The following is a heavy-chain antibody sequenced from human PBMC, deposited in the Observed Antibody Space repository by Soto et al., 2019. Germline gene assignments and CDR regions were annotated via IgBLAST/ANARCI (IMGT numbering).Heavy chain of an antibody. D-gene: IGHD4-17*01. CDR2: SAPEQGEP. CDR1: ENTLTELT. Sequence: ASVKVSCKVPENTLTELTIDWLRQAPGKGLEWMGHSAPEQGEPVYAQKFQGRVTITADKSTSTAYMELSSLRSEDTAVYYCASAPYTSTVTAEFDPWGQGTLVPVSS. J-gene: IGHJ5*02. V-gene: IGHV1-24*01. CDR3: ASAPYTSTVTAEFDP.